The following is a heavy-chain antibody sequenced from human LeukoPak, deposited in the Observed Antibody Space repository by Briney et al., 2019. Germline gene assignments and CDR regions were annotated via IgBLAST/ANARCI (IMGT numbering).Heavy chain of an antibody. CDR1: GGSISSYY. J-gene: IGHJ5*02. CDR2: IYYSGST. D-gene: IGHD2/OR15-2a*01. CDR3: ARHEYFNWFDP. Sequence: SETLSLTCTVPGGSISSYYWSWIRQPPGKGLEWIGYIYYSGSTNYNPSLKSRVTISVDTSKNQFSLKLSSVTAADTAVYYCARHEYFNWFDPWGQGTLVTVSS. V-gene: IGHV4-59*08.